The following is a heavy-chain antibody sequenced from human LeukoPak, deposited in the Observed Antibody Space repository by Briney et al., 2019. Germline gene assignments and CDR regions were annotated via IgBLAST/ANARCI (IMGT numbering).Heavy chain of an antibody. CDR3: ASGTTVVTLFY. D-gene: IGHD4-23*01. J-gene: IGHJ4*02. Sequence: GESLKISCKGSGYTFTNYWIGWVRQMPGKGLEWMAMIYPGDSDTRYSTSFRGQVNISADKSISTAYLQWSSLKASDTAMYYCASGTTVVTLFYWGQGTLVTVSS. V-gene: IGHV5-51*01. CDR1: GYTFTNYW. CDR2: IYPGDSDT.